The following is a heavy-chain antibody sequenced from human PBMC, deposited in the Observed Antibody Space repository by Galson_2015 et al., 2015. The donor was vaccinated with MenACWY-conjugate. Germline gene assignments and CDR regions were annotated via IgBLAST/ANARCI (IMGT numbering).Heavy chain of an antibody. J-gene: IGHJ4*02. CDR2: ISYNGNNK. D-gene: IGHD3-16*01. CDR1: GFVFSNYA. Sequence: SLRLSCAASGFVFSNYAMTWVCQAPGKGLEWVAVISYNGNNKYYADSVKGGFTISRDSSKNTLYLQMNSQSAEDTAVYYWARDQWGEPPGAGTDYWGQGTLVTVSS. V-gene: IGHV3-30-3*01. CDR3: ARDQWGEPPGAGTDY.